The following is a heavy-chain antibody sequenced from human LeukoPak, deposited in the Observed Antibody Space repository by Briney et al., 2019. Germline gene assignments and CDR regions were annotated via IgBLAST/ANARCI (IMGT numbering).Heavy chain of an antibody. D-gene: IGHD5-12*01. CDR1: GGSISSYY. J-gene: IGHJ6*02. Sequence: SETQSLTCTVSGGSISSYYWSWIRQPPRKGLEWIGYIYYSGSTNYNPSLKSRVTISVDTSKNQFSLKLSSVTAADTAVYYCARVQRGYSGYGTPYYYYGMDVWGQGTTVTVSS. CDR2: IYYSGST. V-gene: IGHV4-59*01. CDR3: ARVQRGYSGYGTPYYYYGMDV.